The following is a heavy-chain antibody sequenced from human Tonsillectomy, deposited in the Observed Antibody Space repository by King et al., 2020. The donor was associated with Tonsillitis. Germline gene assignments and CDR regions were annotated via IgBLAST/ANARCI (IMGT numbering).Heavy chain of an antibody. CDR2: IIPIFGAT. J-gene: IGHJ6*02. Sequence: QLVQSGAEVKKPGSSLKVSCKASGGTFNNYGISWVRQAPGQGLEGMGGIIPIFGATNYAQKFQGRVTITADESTRTAYMEVSRLRSDDTGVYYCARRGIINYGMDVWGQGTTVIVSS. CDR1: GGTFNNYG. V-gene: IGHV1-69*01. CDR3: ARRGIINYGMDV. D-gene: IGHD2-15*01.